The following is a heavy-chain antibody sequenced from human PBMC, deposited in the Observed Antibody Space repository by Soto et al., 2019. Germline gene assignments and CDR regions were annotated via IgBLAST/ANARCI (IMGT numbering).Heavy chain of an antibody. CDR3: ARGVDTAMANPDWFDP. D-gene: IGHD5-18*01. J-gene: IGHJ5*02. Sequence: SETLSLTCTFSGFSISSYYWSWIRQPPGKGLEWIGYIYYSGSTNYNPSLKSRVTISVDTSKNQFSLKLSSVTAADTAVYYCARGVDTAMANPDWFDPWGQGTLVTVSS. V-gene: IGHV4-59*01. CDR1: GFSISSYY. CDR2: IYYSGST.